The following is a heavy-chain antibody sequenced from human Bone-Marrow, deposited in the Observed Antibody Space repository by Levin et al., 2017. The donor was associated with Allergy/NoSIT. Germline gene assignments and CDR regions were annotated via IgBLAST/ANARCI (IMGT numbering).Heavy chain of an antibody. CDR3: GKSYSGYDSVVDY. CDR2: ITWNGGGT. Sequence: PGGSLRLSCAASGFTFDDYAMHWVRQAPGKGLEWVSRITWNGGGTYYADFVKGRFTISRDNSKNSLYLQMNSLTVEDTALYHCGKSYSGYDSVVDYWGQGTQVTVSS. D-gene: IGHD5-12*01. V-gene: IGHV3-43D*04. J-gene: IGHJ4*02. CDR1: GFTFDDYA.